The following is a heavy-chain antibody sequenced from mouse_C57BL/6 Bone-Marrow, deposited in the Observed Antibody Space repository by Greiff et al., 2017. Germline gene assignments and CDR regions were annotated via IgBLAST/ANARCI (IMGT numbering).Heavy chain of an antibody. D-gene: IGHD1-1*01. CDR1: GYTFSSYG. CDR3: ARGGGSSYVLYWYCDV. Sequence: QVQLQQSGAELARPGASVKLSCKASGYTFSSYGISWVKQRTGQGLEWIGEIYPRCGKTYYNEKFKGKATLTADKSSSTAYMELRSLTSEDAAVYFWARGGGSSYVLYWYCDVWGTGTTVTVSS. V-gene: IGHV1-81*01. J-gene: IGHJ1*03. CDR2: IYPRCGKT.